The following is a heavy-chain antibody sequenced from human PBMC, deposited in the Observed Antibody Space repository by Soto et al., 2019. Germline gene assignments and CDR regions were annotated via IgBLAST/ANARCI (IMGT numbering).Heavy chain of an antibody. D-gene: IGHD6-13*01. CDR2: INHSGST. V-gene: IGHV4-34*01. Sequence: SETLSLTCAVYGGSFSGYYWSWIRQPPGKGLEWIGEINHSGSTNYNPSLKSRVTISVDTSKNQFSLKLSSVTAADTAVYYCARGPGKRWVPRSRENSSSWSAEYFQHWGQGTLVTVSS. CDR3: ARGPGKRWVPRSRENSSSWSAEYFQH. J-gene: IGHJ1*01. CDR1: GGSFSGYY.